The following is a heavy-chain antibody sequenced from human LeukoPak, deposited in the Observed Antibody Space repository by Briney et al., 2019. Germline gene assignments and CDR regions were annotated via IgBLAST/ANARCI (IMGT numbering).Heavy chain of an antibody. CDR3: ASWAGTADGFNGPFDF. J-gene: IGHJ4*02. CDR1: GFTFSSYG. CDR2: IRYDGSNK. V-gene: IGHV3-30*02. D-gene: IGHD6-13*01. Sequence: GGSLRLSCAASGFTFSSYGIHWVHQAPGKGLEWVAFIRYDGSNKYYTDSVKGRFTMSRDNSMNTVYLQMNSLRAEDTAVYYCASWAGTADGFNGPFDFWGQGTLVTVSS.